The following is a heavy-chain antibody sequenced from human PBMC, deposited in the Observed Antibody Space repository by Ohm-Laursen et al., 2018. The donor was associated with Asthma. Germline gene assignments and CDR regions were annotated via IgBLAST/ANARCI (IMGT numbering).Heavy chain of an antibody. CDR3: ARGLFRGRNWFDP. V-gene: IGHV4-31*03. CDR1: GGSISSGGYY. Sequence: SETLSLTCTVSGGSISSGGYYWSWIRQHPGKGLEWIGYIYYSGSTYYNPSLKSRVTISVDTSKNQFSLKLSSVTAADTAVYYCARGLFRGRNWFDPWGQGTLVTVSS. J-gene: IGHJ5*02. CDR2: IYYSGST. D-gene: IGHD3-10*01.